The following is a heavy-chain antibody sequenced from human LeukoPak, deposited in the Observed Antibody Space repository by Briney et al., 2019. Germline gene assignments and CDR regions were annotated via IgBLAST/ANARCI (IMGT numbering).Heavy chain of an antibody. CDR2: SNDSGGT. V-gene: IGHV4-34*01. CDR3: ARLSVIVGAALEYYYYYMDV. D-gene: IGHD1-26*01. CDR1: GGSISTYY. Sequence: SETLSLTCTVSGGSISTYYWSWIRQPPGKRLEWVGESNDSGGTNYNPSLKSRVTISADKSKNQVSLRLTSVTAADTAVYYCARLSVIVGAALEYYYYYMDVWGQGTTVTVSS. J-gene: IGHJ6*03.